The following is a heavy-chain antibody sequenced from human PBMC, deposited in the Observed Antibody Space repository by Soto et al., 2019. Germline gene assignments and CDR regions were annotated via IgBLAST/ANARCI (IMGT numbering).Heavy chain of an antibody. Sequence: EVHLLESGGGLVEPGGSLRLSCAASGFIFSNYGMSWVRQAPGKGLEWVSAIRGSGDDTYYADSVRGRFTISRDNSNSTVYMEMNSLRVEDTAVYFCAKGYWGSTHWSPADHWGQGTLVTVSS. CDR3: AKGYWGSTHWSPADH. CDR1: GFIFSNYG. CDR2: IRGSGDDT. V-gene: IGHV3-23*01. D-gene: IGHD1-1*01. J-gene: IGHJ4*01.